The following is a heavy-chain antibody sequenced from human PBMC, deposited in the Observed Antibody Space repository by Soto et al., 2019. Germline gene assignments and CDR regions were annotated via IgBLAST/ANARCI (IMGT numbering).Heavy chain of an antibody. J-gene: IGHJ6*03. V-gene: IGHV5-51*01. D-gene: IGHD2-15*01. CDR1: GYSFTSYW. CDR3: ARLRMCGQVAAMAPYYMDV. CDR2: IYPGDSDT. Sequence: PGESLKISCKGSGYSFTSYWIGWVRQMPGKGLEWMGIIYPGDSDTRYSPSFQGQVTISADKSISTAYLQWSSLKAPDTAMYYCARLRMCGQVAAMAPYYMDVWGKGTTVTVSS.